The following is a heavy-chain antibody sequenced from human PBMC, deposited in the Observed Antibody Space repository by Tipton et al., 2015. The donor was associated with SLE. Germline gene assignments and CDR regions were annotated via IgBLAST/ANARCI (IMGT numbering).Heavy chain of an antibody. CDR2: TSYDGSNK. CDR3: ARALTTRLDY. D-gene: IGHD1-1*01. CDR1: GFTFSRYA. Sequence: SLRISCAAYGFTFSRYAMNWVRQAPGKGLEWVAVTSYDGSNKYYEDSVKGRFTISRDNSKNTLYLEMISLRPEDTAVYYCARALTTRLDYWGQGTLVSVSS. V-gene: IGHV3-30*04. J-gene: IGHJ4*02.